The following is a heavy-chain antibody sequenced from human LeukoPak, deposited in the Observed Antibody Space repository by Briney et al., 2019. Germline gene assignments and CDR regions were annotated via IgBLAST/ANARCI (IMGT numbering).Heavy chain of an antibody. V-gene: IGHV1-18*01. CDR3: ARASGYDYVWGEFDY. CDR1: GYTFTSYG. D-gene: IGHD3-16*01. J-gene: IGHJ4*02. Sequence: ASVKVSCKASGYTFTSYGISWVRQAPGQGLEWMGWISAYNGNTNYAQKLQGRVTMTTDTSTSTAYMELRSLRSDDTAVYYCARASGYDYVWGEFDYWGQGTLVTVS. CDR2: ISAYNGNT.